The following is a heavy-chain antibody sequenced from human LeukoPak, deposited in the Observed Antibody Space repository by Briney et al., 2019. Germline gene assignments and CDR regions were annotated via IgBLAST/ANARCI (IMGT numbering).Heavy chain of an antibody. CDR1: GYTFTSYY. CDR2: INPSGGST. Sequence: GASVKVSCKASGYTFTSYYMHWVRQAPGQGLEWMGMINPSGGSTGYAQKFQGRVTMTRDMSTSTVYMELSSLRSEDTAVFYCARRAQVERRHSQFDYWGQGTLVTVSS. V-gene: IGHV1-46*01. J-gene: IGHJ4*02. D-gene: IGHD1-1*01. CDR3: ARRAQVERRHSQFDY.